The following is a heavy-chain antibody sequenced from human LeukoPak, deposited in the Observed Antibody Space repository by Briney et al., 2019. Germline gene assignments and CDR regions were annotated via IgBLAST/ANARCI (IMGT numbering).Heavy chain of an antibody. CDR2: IKQDGSEK. CDR1: GLSFSSYW. J-gene: IGHJ5*02. D-gene: IGHD2-2*01. V-gene: IGHV3-7*01. Sequence: GGSLRLSCVGSGLSFSSYWMSWFRQAPGKGLEWVANIKQDGSEKYHVDSVKGRFTISRDNSKNTLYLQMNSLRAEDTAVYYCARDQGYCSSTSCYVVYWFDPWGQGTLVTVSS. CDR3: ARDQGYCSSTSCYVVYWFDP.